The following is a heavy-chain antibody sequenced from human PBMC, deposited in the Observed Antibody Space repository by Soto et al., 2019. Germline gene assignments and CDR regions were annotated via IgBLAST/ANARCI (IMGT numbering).Heavy chain of an antibody. D-gene: IGHD5-18*01. Sequence: EVQLVESGGGLVKPGGSLRLSCAASGFTFSSYSMNWVRQAPGKGLEWVSSISSSSSYIYYADSVKGRFTISRDNAKNSLYLQMNSLRAEDTAVYYCARVPGYSYGVTFDYWGQGTLVTVSS. J-gene: IGHJ4*02. V-gene: IGHV3-21*01. CDR3: ARVPGYSYGVTFDY. CDR1: GFTFSSYS. CDR2: ISSSSSYI.